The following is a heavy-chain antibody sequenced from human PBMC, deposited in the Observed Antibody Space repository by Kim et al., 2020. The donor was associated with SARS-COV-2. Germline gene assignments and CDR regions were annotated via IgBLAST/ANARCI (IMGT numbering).Heavy chain of an antibody. D-gene: IGHD4-17*01. CDR3: AKDIGATVTNYYFDY. Sequence: DSVKGRFPLSRDNAKNSLYLQMNSLRAEDTALYYCAKDIGATVTNYYFDYWGQGTLVTVSS. J-gene: IGHJ4*02. V-gene: IGHV3-9*01.